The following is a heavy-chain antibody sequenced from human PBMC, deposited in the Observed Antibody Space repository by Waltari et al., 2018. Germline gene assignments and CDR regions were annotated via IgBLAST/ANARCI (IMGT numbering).Heavy chain of an antibody. CDR1: GFTFSSYE. CDR2: ISSSGSTI. V-gene: IGHV3-48*03. Sequence: EVQLVESGGGLVQPGGSLRLSCAASGFTFSSYEMNWVRQAPGKGLEWVSYISSSGSTIYYADSVKGRFTISRDNAKNSLDLQMNSLRAEDTAVYYCARKGGDDYGDYGYYYYMDVWGKGTTVTVSS. J-gene: IGHJ6*03. D-gene: IGHD4-17*01. CDR3: ARKGGDDYGDYGYYYYMDV.